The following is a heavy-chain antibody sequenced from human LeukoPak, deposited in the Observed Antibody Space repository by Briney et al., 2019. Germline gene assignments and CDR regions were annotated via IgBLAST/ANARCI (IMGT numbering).Heavy chain of an antibody. Sequence: ASVKVSCRASGYTFTDYYMYWVRQAPGQGLEWMGWTNPNSGGTGYAQKFQGRVTMTRDTSISTAYMELSRLRSDDTALYYCARDGDAVMVDFDYWGQGTLVTVSS. CDR2: TNPNSGGT. CDR3: ARDGDAVMVDFDY. D-gene: IGHD5-18*01. CDR1: GYTFTDYY. V-gene: IGHV1-2*02. J-gene: IGHJ4*02.